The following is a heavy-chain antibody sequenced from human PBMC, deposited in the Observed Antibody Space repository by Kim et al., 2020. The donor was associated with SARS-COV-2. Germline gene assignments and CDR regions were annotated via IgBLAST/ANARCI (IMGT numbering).Heavy chain of an antibody. CDR1: GYSISSGYY. D-gene: IGHD3-10*01. CDR2: IYHSGST. V-gene: IGHV4-38-2*02. CDR3: ARLVEGTMVNN. J-gene: IGHJ4*02. Sequence: SETLSLTCTVSGYSISSGYYWGWIRQPPGKGLEWIGSIYHSGSTYYNPSLKSRVTISVDTSKNQFSLKLSSVTAADTAVYYCARLVEGTMVNNWGQGTLV.